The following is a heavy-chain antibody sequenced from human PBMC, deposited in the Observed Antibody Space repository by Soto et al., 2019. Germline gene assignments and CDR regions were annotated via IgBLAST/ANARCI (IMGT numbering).Heavy chain of an antibody. CDR3: ARGRKEVTRVSYYYGMDV. D-gene: IGHD4-4*01. J-gene: IGHJ6*02. Sequence: ASVKVSCKASGYTFTGYYMHWVRQAPGQGLEWMGWINPNSGGTNYAQKFQGRVTMTRDTSISTAYMELSRLRSDDTAVYYCARGRKEVTRVSYYYGMDVWGQGTTVTV. V-gene: IGHV1-2*02. CDR2: INPNSGGT. CDR1: GYTFTGYY.